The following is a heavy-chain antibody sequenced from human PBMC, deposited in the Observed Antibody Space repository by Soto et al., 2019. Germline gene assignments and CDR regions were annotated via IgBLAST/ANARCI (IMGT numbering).Heavy chain of an antibody. CDR1: GFTFSSYG. CDR2: ISYDGSNK. J-gene: IGHJ4*02. CDR3: AKDDCVELSGGGMDY. D-gene: IGHD1-7*01. V-gene: IGHV3-30*18. Sequence: QVQLVESGGGVVQPGRSLRLSCEASGFTFSSYGMHWVRQAPGKGLEWVAVISYDGSNKYYAYAGKGRFTISRDKYKNTLYLQMNSLRAEETAVYDCAKDDCVELSGGGMDYWGQGTLVTVSS.